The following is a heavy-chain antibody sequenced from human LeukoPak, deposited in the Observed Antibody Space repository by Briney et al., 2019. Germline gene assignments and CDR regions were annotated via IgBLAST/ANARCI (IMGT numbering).Heavy chain of an antibody. J-gene: IGHJ5*02. CDR1: GFTFSSYA. CDR3: AKGNTDYDFWSGPTYNWFDP. D-gene: IGHD3-3*01. CDR2: ISGSGGGT. Sequence: PGASLRLSCAASGFTFSSYAMSWVRQAPGKGLEWVSAISGSGGGTYYADSVKGRFTISRDNSKNTLYLQMNSLRAEDTAVYYCAKGNTDYDFWSGPTYNWFDPWGQGTLATVSS. V-gene: IGHV3-23*01.